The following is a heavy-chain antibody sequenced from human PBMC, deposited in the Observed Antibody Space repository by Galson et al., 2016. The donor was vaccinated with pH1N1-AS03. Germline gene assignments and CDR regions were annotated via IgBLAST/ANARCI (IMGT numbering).Heavy chain of an antibody. CDR2: ITSRGST. J-gene: IGHJ4*02. D-gene: IGHD4-17*01. CDR1: GFIFSNYA. V-gene: IGHV3-23*01. Sequence: SLRLSCAASGFIFSNYAMSWVRQAPGKGLEWVSAITSRGSTYYADSVKGRFISRDNSKNTLYLQMNSLRAEDTAVYYCAKDPIQYGDYVWYFDYWGQGTLVTVSS. CDR3: AKDPIQYGDYVWYFDY.